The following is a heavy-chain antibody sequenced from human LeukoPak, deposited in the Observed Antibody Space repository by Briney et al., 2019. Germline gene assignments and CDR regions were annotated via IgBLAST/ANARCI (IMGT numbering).Heavy chain of an antibody. Sequence: SETLSLTCAVSGGSISSGGYSWSWIRQPPGKGLEWIGYIYHSGSTYYNPSLKSRVTISVDRSKNQFSLKLSSVTAADTAVYYCARHDLDCSSTSCPLYYFDYWGQGTLVTVSS. V-gene: IGHV4-30-2*01. CDR3: ARHDLDCSSTSCPLYYFDY. J-gene: IGHJ4*02. D-gene: IGHD2-2*01. CDR1: GGSISSGGYS. CDR2: IYHSGST.